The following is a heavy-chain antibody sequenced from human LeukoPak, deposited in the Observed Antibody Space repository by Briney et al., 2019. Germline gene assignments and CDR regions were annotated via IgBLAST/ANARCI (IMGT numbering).Heavy chain of an antibody. CDR2: LSNSGSDI. Sequence: PGGSLRLSCVVSGFSCSDHYMTWIRQAPGRGLEYISYLSNSGSDIFHADSVKGRFSISRDNAKNSVYLQMNSLRVEDTAVYYCARGHWGLDYWGQGTPVTVSP. CDR1: GFSCSDHY. J-gene: IGHJ4*02. D-gene: IGHD7-27*01. V-gene: IGHV3-11*01. CDR3: ARGHWGLDY.